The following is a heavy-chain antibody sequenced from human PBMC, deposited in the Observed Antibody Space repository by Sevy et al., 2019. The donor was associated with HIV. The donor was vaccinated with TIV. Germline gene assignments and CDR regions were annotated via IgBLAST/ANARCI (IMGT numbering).Heavy chain of an antibody. D-gene: IGHD3-9*01. Sequence: GGSLRLSCAASGFTFSSHAMHWVRQAPGKGLDWMALISYDGSNKYYADSVKGRFTVSRDNSKNTLYLQMDSLRPEDTAVYYCARVTGPHYDIGDYWGQGTLVTVSS. V-gene: IGHV3-30-3*01. CDR2: ISYDGSNK. CDR3: ARVTGPHYDIGDY. J-gene: IGHJ4*02. CDR1: GFTFSSHA.